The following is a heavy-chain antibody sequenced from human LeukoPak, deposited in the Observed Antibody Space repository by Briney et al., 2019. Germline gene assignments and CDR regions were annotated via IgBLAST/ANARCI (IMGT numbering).Heavy chain of an antibody. Sequence: GGSLRLSCAASGFTFSRYGVHWVRQAPGKGLEWVAFIWHDGSNQYYSDSVKGRFTISRDNAKNSLYLQMDSLRADDTAVYYCARDYYGDYYFDFWGQGTLVTVSS. D-gene: IGHD4-17*01. CDR1: GFTFSRYG. CDR3: ARDYYGDYYFDF. V-gene: IGHV3-33*01. J-gene: IGHJ4*02. CDR2: IWHDGSNQ.